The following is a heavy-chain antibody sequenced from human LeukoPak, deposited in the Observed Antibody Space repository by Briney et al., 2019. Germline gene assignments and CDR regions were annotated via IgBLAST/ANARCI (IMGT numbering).Heavy chain of an antibody. CDR3: ARRDSGSWYLNY. V-gene: IGHV4-39*01. CDR2: IYYSGST. Sequence: SETLSLTCTVSGGSISSSSYYWGWIRQPPGKGLEWIGSIYYSGSTYYNPSLKSRVTISVDTSKNQFSLNLRSVTAADTAVYYCARRDSGSWYLNYWGQGTLVTVSS. CDR1: GGSISSSSYY. J-gene: IGHJ4*02. D-gene: IGHD6-13*01.